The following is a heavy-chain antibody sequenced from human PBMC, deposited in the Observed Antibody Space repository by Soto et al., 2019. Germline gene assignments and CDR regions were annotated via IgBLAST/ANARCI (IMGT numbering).Heavy chain of an antibody. V-gene: IGHV2-5*01. CDR3: AHKPDASHFDY. CDR1: GFSLTTTGLG. J-gene: IGHJ4*02. CDR2: IYWYDFQ. Sequence: QITLKESGPTLVKPTQTLTLTCTFSGFSLTTTGLGVGWIRQPPGKTLEWLASIYWYDFQRYSPSLKSRLTITKDTSKNQVVLTMTNMDPADTATYYCAHKPDASHFDYWGQGILVTVSA.